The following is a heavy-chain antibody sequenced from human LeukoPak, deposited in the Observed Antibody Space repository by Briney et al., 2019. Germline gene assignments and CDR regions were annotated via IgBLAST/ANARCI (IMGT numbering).Heavy chain of an antibody. J-gene: IGHJ5*02. V-gene: IGHV4-59*01. CDR3: TRGHWGLQS. D-gene: IGHD7-27*01. CDR1: GGSTSRYY. CDR2: IHHSGNS. Sequence: PSETLSLTCTVSGGSTSRYYWSWIRQSPGKGLEWISYIHHSGNSDYNPSLRSRVTTSLDTSKNQFSLNLISVTAADTAVYYCTRGHWGLQSWSQGTLVTVSS.